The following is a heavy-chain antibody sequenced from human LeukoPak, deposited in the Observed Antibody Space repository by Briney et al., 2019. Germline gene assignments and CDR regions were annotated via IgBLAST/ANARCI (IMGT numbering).Heavy chain of an antibody. CDR3: ARVLRGYDFWSGYYQGNYYYYMDV. J-gene: IGHJ6*03. V-gene: IGHV1-69*13. D-gene: IGHD3-3*01. CDR1: GGTFSSYA. Sequence: SVKVSCKASGGTFSSYAISWVRQAPGQGLEWMGGIIPIFGTAKYAQRFQCRVTITADESTRTAYMEMSSLRSEDTAVYYCARVLRGYDFWSGYYQGNYYYYMDVWGKGTTVTVSS. CDR2: IIPIFGTA.